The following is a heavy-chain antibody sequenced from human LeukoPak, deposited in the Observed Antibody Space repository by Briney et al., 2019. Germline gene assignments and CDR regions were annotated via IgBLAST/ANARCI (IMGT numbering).Heavy chain of an antibody. D-gene: IGHD5-18*01. J-gene: IGHJ4*02. CDR3: AKGGRGFSYGSLDY. Sequence: GGSLRLSCAASGFAFSNYAMSWIRQAPGKGLEWVSPISDSGASTHYADSVKGRFTISRDNSKNTLYLQMNSLRVEDSAVYYCAKGGRGFSYGSLDYWGQGTLVTVSS. V-gene: IGHV3-23*01. CDR1: GFAFSNYA. CDR2: ISDSGAST.